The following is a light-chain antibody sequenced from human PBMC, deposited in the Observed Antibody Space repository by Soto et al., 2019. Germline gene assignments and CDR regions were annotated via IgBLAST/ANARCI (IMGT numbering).Light chain of an antibody. CDR1: QSVSSSY. Sequence: EIVLTQSPGTLSLSPGERATLSCRASQSVSSSYLAWYQQKPGQAPRLLIYGTSSRATAIPDRFSGSGSGTDFTLTTSSLEPEGFAVYYCQQYGSSAWTFGQGTKVEIK. J-gene: IGKJ1*01. CDR2: GTS. CDR3: QQYGSSAWT. V-gene: IGKV3-20*01.